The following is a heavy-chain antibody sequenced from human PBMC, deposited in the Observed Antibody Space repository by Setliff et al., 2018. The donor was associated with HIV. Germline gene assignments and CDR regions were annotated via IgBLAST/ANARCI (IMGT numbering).Heavy chain of an antibody. D-gene: IGHD4-17*01. Sequence: GASVMVSCKASGYTFTTYDITWVRQAPGQGLEWLGWISPYNGHTNFAQKFQGRVTMTTDTATSTAYMEVRSLRSDDTAVYYCARTDYGGNSGGNYFDYWGQGSPVTVSS. V-gene: IGHV1-18*01. J-gene: IGHJ4*02. CDR2: ISPYNGHT. CDR1: GYTFTTYD. CDR3: ARTDYGGNSGGNYFDY.